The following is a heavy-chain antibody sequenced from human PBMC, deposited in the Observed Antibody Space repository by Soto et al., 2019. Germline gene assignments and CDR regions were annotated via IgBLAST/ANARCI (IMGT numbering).Heavy chain of an antibody. D-gene: IGHD3-22*01. J-gene: IGHJ3*01. Sequence: ASVKVSCKASGYTFTSYAMHWVRQAPGQRLEWMGWINAGNGNTKYSQKFQGRVTITRDTSASTAYMELSSLRSEDTAVYYCAGESGDSSGVDSVVFEFGGNGTMVPVS. CDR1: GYTFTSYA. CDR3: AGESGDSSGVDSVVFEF. V-gene: IGHV1-3*01. CDR2: INAGNGNT.